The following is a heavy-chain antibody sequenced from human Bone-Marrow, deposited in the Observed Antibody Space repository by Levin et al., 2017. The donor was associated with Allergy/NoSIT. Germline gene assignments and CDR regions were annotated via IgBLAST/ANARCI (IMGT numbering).Heavy chain of an antibody. CDR3: ARIPPHHDDYYFDF. V-gene: IGHV2-70*01. CDR1: GFSLTTYGMC. D-gene: IGHD4-17*01. Sequence: SGPTLVKPTQTLTLTCTFSGFSLTTYGMCVSWIRQSPGKALEWLALIDWEDDKHYSASLKTRLTISKDTSKNQVFLTLTNVDPVDTATYYCARIPPHHDDYYFDFWGQGTLVTVSS. J-gene: IGHJ4*02. CDR2: IDWEDDK.